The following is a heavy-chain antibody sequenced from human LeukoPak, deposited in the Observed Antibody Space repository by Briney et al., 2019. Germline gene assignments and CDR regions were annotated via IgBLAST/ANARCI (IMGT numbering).Heavy chain of an antibody. D-gene: IGHD1-1*01. CDR2: ISAYNGNT. Sequence: ASVKVSCKASGYTFTSYGISWVRQAPGQGLEGMGWISAYNGNTNYAQKLQGRVTMTTDTSTSTAYMELRSLRSDDTAVYYCARDVEVGGYWNDGYYYYGMDVWSQGTTVTVSS. CDR1: GYTFTSYG. CDR3: ARDVEVGGYWNDGYYYYGMDV. J-gene: IGHJ6*02. V-gene: IGHV1-18*01.